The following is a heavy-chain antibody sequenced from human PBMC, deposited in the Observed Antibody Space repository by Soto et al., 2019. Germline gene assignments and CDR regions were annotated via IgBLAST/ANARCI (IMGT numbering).Heavy chain of an antibody. D-gene: IGHD2-15*01. CDR1: SDSISSYY. V-gene: IGHV4-34*01. Sequence: SETPSLTCTVSSDSISSYYWGWIRPPPGKGLEGIGENNHSGKTNYNPSLKSRVTISVDTSKKQPSLMLNSVTAADSALYHCARNCRNTQIEQLRHYAMDVWGQGTTVTVSS. CDR2: NNHSGKT. CDR3: ARNCRNTQIEQLRHYAMDV. J-gene: IGHJ6*02.